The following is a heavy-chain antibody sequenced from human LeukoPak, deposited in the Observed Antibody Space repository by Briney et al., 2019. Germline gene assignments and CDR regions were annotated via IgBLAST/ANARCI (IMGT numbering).Heavy chain of an antibody. CDR2: INAGNGNT. J-gene: IGHJ6*02. CDR3: ARSLYYFDSSGDYRGGDYYAMDV. CDR1: GYTFTYYS. Sequence: ASVKVSCKASGYTFTYYSLHWVRQAPGQSLVWMGWINAGNGNTRYSQTLQDRVTLTTDTSASTAYMELSSLLSEDTAVYYCARSLYYFDSSGDYRGGDYYAMDVWGQGTTVTVSS. D-gene: IGHD3-22*01. V-gene: IGHV1-3*01.